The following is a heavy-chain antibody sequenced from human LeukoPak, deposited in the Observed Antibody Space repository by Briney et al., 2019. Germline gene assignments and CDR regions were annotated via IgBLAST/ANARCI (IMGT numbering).Heavy chain of an antibody. J-gene: IGHJ4*02. V-gene: IGHV4-39*01. CDR1: SGSISSSNYY. CDR2: VHYSGNT. Sequence: SETLSLTCTVSSGSISSSNYYWGWIRQPPGKGLEWIGSVHYSGNTYYNPSLKSRVTISVDTSKNQFSLRLSSVTAADTAVYYCARPLDDFWSGYFYWGQGTLVTVSS. D-gene: IGHD3-3*01. CDR3: ARPLDDFWSGYFY.